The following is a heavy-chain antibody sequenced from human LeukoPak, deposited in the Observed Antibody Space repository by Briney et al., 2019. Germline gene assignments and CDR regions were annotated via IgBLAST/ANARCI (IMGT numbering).Heavy chain of an antibody. V-gene: IGHV1-18*04. J-gene: IGHJ4*02. Sequence: EASVTASCKASGYTFTSYGISWVRQAPGQGLEWMGWISAYNGNTNYAQKLQGRVTMTTDTSTSTAYMELRSLRSDDTAVYYCARDRYGDGVDYWGQGTLVTVSS. CDR3: ARDRYGDGVDY. CDR2: ISAYNGNT. D-gene: IGHD4-17*01. CDR1: GYTFTSYG.